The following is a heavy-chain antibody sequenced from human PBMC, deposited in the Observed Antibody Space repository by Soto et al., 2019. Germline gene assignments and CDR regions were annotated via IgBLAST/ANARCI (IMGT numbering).Heavy chain of an antibody. V-gene: IGHV4-34*01. D-gene: IGHD2-15*01. CDR1: GGPFSGYY. Sequence: QVQLQQWGAGLLKPSETLSLTCAVHGGPFSGYYWSWIRQPPGKGLEWIGEINYSGNTNYTPSLKSRVTISVDTSKKHFSLKLSSVTAADTAVYSCARGIGGTSDYWGQGTLVPVSS. CDR3: ARGIGGTSDY. J-gene: IGHJ4*02. CDR2: INYSGNT.